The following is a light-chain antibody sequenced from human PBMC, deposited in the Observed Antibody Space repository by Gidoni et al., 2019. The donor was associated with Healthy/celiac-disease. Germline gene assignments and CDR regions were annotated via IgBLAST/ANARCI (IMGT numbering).Light chain of an antibody. Sequence: EIVLTQSPATLSLSPGERATRSCRASQSVSSYLAWYQQKPGQAPRLLIYDASNRATGIPARFSGSGSGTDFTLTISSLEPEDCAVYYCQQRSNWPPLTFGGGTRLEIK. CDR1: QSVSSY. CDR3: QQRSNWPPLT. V-gene: IGKV3-11*01. CDR2: DAS. J-gene: IGKJ4*01.